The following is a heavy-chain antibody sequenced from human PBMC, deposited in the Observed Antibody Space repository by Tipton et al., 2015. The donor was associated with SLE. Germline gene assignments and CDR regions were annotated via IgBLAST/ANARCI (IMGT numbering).Heavy chain of an antibody. J-gene: IGHJ4*02. CDR3: ARRRNDFWSVEGGFFDY. CDR1: GGSFTGYF. CDR2: TNPSGSS. Sequence: KPSETLSLTCAVSGGSFTGYFWSWIRQPPGKGLEWLGETNPSGSSNYNPSLKSRVTVSVDTSKNQFSLKLSSVTAADTAVYYCARRRNDFWSVEGGFFDYWGQGTLVTVSS. D-gene: IGHD3-3*01. V-gene: IGHV4-34*01.